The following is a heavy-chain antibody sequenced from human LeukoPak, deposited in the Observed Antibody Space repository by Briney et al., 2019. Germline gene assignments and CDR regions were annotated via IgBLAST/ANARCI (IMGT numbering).Heavy chain of an antibody. CDR3: ARITMIVVVNLGWFDP. J-gene: IGHJ5*02. V-gene: IGHV4-39*01. CDR1: GGSTSSSSYY. CDR2: IYYSGST. Sequence: PSETLSLTCTVSGGSTSSSSYYWGWIRQPPGKGLEWIGSIYYSGSTYYNPSLKSRVTISVDTSKNQFSLKLSSVTAADTAVYYCARITMIVVVNLGWFDPWGQGTLVTVSS. D-gene: IGHD3-22*01.